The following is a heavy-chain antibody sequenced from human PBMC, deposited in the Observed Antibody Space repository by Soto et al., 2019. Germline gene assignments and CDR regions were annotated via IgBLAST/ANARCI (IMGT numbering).Heavy chain of an antibody. CDR1: GSIFRNFG. CDR2: LWSDGSNK. CDR3: ARDALASSTGPSCHVHYGMDV. D-gene: IGHD2-2*01. Sequence: GGSLRLSGVACGSIFRNFGFDWVLQAPGNGLEWVAVLWSDGSNKYYADSVRGRFTISRDNSKNTLYLDMNSLRLEDTAVYFRARDALASSTGPSCHVHYGMDVWGQGTTVTVSS. J-gene: IGHJ6*02. V-gene: IGHV3-33*01.